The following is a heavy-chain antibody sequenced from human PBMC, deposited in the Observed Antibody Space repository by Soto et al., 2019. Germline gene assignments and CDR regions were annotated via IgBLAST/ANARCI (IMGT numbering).Heavy chain of an antibody. D-gene: IGHD5-18*01. Sequence: GGSLRLSCAASGFTFSSYAMSWVRQAPGKGLEWVSAISGSGGSTYYADSVKGRFTISRDNSKNTLYLQMNSLRAEDTAVYYCAKPDTAMVKQSGNFDYWGQGTLVTVSS. CDR3: AKPDTAMVKQSGNFDY. V-gene: IGHV3-23*01. CDR2: ISGSGGST. CDR1: GFTFSSYA. J-gene: IGHJ4*02.